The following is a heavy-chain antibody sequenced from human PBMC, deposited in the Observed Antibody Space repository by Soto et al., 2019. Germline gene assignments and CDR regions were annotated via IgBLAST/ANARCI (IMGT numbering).Heavy chain of an antibody. Sequence: GSLSLSSAASGVTFSSYSRNWVRQAPGKGLEWVSYISSSSSTIYYADSVKGRFTISRDNAKNSLYLQMNSLRAEDTAVYYCASSYGSGKWYYYYMDVWGKGTTVTVSS. V-gene: IGHV3-48*01. J-gene: IGHJ6*03. CDR3: ASSYGSGKWYYYYMDV. CDR1: GVTFSSYS. D-gene: IGHD3-10*01. CDR2: ISSSSSTI.